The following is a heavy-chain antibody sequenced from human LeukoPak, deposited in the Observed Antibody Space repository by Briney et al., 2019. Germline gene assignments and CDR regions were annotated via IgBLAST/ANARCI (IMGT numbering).Heavy chain of an antibody. V-gene: IGHV3-23*01. CDR1: GFTFSSYA. CDR2: ISGSGGST. J-gene: IGHJ4*02. Sequence: PGGSLRLSCAASGFTFSSYAMSWVRQAPGKGLEWVSAISGSGGSTYYADSVKGRFTISRDNAKNSLYLQMNSLRAEDTAVYYCAIDGKNWGPHGGFDYWGQGTLVTVSS. D-gene: IGHD7-27*01. CDR3: AIDGKNWGPHGGFDY.